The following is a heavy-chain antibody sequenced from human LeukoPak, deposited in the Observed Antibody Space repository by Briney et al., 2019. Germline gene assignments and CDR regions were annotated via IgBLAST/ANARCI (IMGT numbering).Heavy chain of an antibody. CDR3: ARDLRAGVVVAAGY. CDR2: ISAYNGNT. CDR1: GYTFTSYG. V-gene: IGHV1-18*01. J-gene: IGHJ4*02. D-gene: IGHD2-15*01. Sequence: VASVKVSCKASGYTFTSYGISWVRQAPGQGLEWMGWISAYNGNTNYAQKLQGRVTMTTDTSTSTAYMELRSLRSDDTAVYYCARDLRAGVVVAAGYWGQGTLVTVSS.